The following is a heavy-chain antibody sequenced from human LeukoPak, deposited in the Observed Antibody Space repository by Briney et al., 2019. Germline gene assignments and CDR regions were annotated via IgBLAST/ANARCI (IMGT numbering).Heavy chain of an antibody. Sequence: GGSLRLSCAASGFTFDDYAMHWVRQAPGKGLEWVSGISWNSGSIGYADSVKGRFTISRDNSKNTLYLHMNSLRAEDTAVYYCVLYGDYESPDGFDIWGQGTMVTVSS. CDR2: ISWNSGSI. D-gene: IGHD4-17*01. J-gene: IGHJ3*02. V-gene: IGHV3-9*01. CDR1: GFTFDDYA. CDR3: VLYGDYESPDGFDI.